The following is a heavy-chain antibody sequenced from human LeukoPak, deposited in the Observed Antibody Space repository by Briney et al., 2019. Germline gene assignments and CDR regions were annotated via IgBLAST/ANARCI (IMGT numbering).Heavy chain of an antibody. CDR3: ARSIGLTGGGVDV. CDR1: GFTFSDYN. Sequence: GGSLRLSCAASGFTFSDYNMNWVRQAPGKGLEWVSYITNGGSTIHHANSVKGRFTISRDNAKKTLYLQMNSLRAEDTAVYYCARSIGLTGGGVDVWGQGTTVTVSS. V-gene: IGHV3-11*01. D-gene: IGHD3-9*01. J-gene: IGHJ6*02. CDR2: ITNGGSTI.